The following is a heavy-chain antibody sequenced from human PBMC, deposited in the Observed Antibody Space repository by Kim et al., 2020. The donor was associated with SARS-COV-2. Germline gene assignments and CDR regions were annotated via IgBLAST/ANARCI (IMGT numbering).Heavy chain of an antibody. CDR1: GGSISSSSYY. V-gene: IGHV4-39*07. CDR3: ARIVGSLFDY. CDR2: IYYSGST. D-gene: IGHD3-22*01. Sequence: SETLSLTCTVSGGSISSSSYYWGWIRQPPGKGLEWIGSIYYSGSTYYNPSLKSRVTISVDTSKNQFSLKLNSATAADTAVYYCARIVGSLFDYWGQGTLVTVSS. J-gene: IGHJ4*02.